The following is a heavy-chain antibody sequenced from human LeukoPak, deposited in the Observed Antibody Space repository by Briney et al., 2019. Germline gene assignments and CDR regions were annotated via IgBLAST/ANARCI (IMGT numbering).Heavy chain of an antibody. CDR3: ANGSGSRHHGVIAASGIVDY. V-gene: IGHV3-23*01. CDR2: ISGSGVNT. CDR1: GFTFSSYA. J-gene: IGHJ4*02. Sequence: GGSLRLSCAASGFTFSSYAMSWVRQAPGKGLEWVSAISGSGVNTYYADSVKGRFTVSRDNSQNTLYLQMNSLRAEDTAVYYCANGSGSRHHGVIAASGIVDYWGQGTLVTVSS. D-gene: IGHD6-13*01.